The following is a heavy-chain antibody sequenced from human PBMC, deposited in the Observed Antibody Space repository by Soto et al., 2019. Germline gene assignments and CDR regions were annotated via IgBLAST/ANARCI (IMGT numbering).Heavy chain of an antibody. D-gene: IGHD1-1*01. CDR2: MNPNSGNT. J-gene: IGHJ6*02. CDR1: GYTFTSYD. Sequence: QVQLVQSGAEVKKPGASVKVSCKASGYTFTSYDINWVRPATGQGLEWMGWMNPNSGNTGYAQKFQGRVTMTRPTSMSTAYMELSSLRSEDTAVYYCARERTGTTSMDVWGQGTTVTVSS. CDR3: ARERTGTTSMDV. V-gene: IGHV1-8*01.